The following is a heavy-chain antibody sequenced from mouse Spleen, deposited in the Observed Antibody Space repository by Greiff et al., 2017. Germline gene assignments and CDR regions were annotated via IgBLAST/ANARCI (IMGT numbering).Heavy chain of an antibody. CDR2: INPSNGGT. CDR1: GYTFTSYY. V-gene: IGHV1S81*02. D-gene: IGHD1-2*01. J-gene: IGHJ2*01. CDR3: TRGGYYGLYYFDY. Sequence: VHLVESGAELVKPGASVKLSCKASGYTFTSYYMYWVKQRPGQGLEWIGEINPSNGGTNFNEKFKSKATLTVDKSSSTAYMQLSSLTSEDSAVYYCTRGGYYGLYYFDYWGQGTTLTVSS.